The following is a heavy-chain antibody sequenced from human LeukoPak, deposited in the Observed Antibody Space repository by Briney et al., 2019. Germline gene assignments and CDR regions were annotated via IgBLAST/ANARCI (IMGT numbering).Heavy chain of an antibody. D-gene: IGHD4-11*01. J-gene: IGHJ4*02. CDR1: GGSISSYY. V-gene: IGHV4-4*07. Sequence: NPSETLSLTCTVSGGSISSYYWSWIRQPAGKGLEWIGRIYTSGSTNYNPSLKSRVTMSVDTSKNQFSLKLSSVTAADTAVYYCAKDEIGGYSNSPFDYWGQGTLVTVSS. CDR2: IYTSGST. CDR3: AKDEIGGYSNSPFDY.